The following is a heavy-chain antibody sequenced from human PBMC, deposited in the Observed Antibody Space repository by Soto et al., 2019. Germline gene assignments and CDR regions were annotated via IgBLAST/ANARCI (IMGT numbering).Heavy chain of an antibody. CDR2: IYYSGST. CDR3: ARDPATAPLRGAFDL. CDR1: GGSISSGGYY. D-gene: IGHD5-12*01. Sequence: LCGGSISSGGYYWSWIRQHPGKGLEWIGYIYYSGSTYYNPSLKSRVTISVDTSKNQFSLQLGSVTAADTAVYYCARDPATAPLRGAFDLWGQVTMFTVSS. V-gene: IGHV4-31*02. J-gene: IGHJ3*01.